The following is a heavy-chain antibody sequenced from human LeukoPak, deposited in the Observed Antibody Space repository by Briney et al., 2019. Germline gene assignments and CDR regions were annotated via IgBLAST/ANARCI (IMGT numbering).Heavy chain of an antibody. CDR2: INHSGST. CDR1: GGSFSGYY. V-gene: IGHV4-34*01. D-gene: IGHD6-13*01. Sequence: SDTLSLTCALYGGSFSGYYWSWIRQPPGKGLEWIGEINHSGSTNYNPSLKSRVTISVDTSKNQFSLKLSSVTAADTAVYYCARGPSPDSSSWYSFPSYFDYWGQGTLVTVSS. J-gene: IGHJ4*02. CDR3: ARGPSPDSSSWYSFPSYFDY.